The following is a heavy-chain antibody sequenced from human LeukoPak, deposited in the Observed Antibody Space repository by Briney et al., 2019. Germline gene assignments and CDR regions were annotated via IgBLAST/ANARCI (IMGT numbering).Heavy chain of an antibody. J-gene: IGHJ4*02. V-gene: IGHV3-23*01. CDR2: ISGSGGST. D-gene: IGHD6-19*01. CDR1: GLTFNTYA. CDR3: ANDGGAVAWPYYFDY. Sequence: GGSLRLSCAASGLTFNTYAMSWVRQAPGKGLEWVSAISGSGGSTYYADSVKGRFTISRDNSKNTLYLQVNSLRAEDTAVYYCANDGGAVAWPYYFDYWGQGTLVTVSS.